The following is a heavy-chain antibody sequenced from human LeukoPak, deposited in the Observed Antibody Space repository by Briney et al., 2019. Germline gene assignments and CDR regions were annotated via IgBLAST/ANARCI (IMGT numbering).Heavy chain of an antibody. V-gene: IGHV1-69*04. J-gene: IGHJ4*02. CDR1: GGAFNSFA. CDR3: ARDPGYSSSWTYDY. Sequence: SVKVSCKASGGAFNSFAISWVRQAPGQGLEWMGRIIPILGIANYAQKFQGRVTITADKSTSTAYMELSSLRSEDTAVYYCARDPGYSSSWTYDYWGQGTLVTVSS. D-gene: IGHD6-13*01. CDR2: IIPILGIA.